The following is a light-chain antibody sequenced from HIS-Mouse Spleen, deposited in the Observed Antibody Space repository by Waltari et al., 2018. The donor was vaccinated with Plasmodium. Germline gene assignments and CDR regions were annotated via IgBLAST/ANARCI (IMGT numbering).Light chain of an antibody. CDR1: QGISSY. Sequence: AIRMTQSPSSFSASTGDRVTITCRASQGISSYLAWYQQNPGKAPKLVIYAASALQSGVQSRFSGSGPGTDVAPTFSCQQSEDVATYDGEQYYSYPCTFSQGTKLEIK. CDR3: EQYYSYPCT. J-gene: IGKJ2*02. CDR2: AAS. V-gene: IGKV1-8*01.